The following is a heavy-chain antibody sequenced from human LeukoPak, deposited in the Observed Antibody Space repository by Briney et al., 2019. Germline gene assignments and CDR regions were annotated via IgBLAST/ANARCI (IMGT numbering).Heavy chain of an antibody. D-gene: IGHD3-10*01. Sequence: GGSLRLSCAASGFTFSSYAMSWVRQAPGKGLEWVSAISGSGGSAYYADSVKGRFTISRDNSKNTLYLQMDSLRAEDTAVYYCAKRRGIGTDYYGSGSYYNYFDYWGQGTLVTVSS. CDR1: GFTFSSYA. V-gene: IGHV3-23*01. J-gene: IGHJ4*02. CDR2: ISGSGGSA. CDR3: AKRRGIGTDYYGSGSYYNYFDY.